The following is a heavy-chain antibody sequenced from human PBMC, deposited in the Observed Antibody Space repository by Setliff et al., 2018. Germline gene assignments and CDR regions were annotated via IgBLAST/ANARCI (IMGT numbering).Heavy chain of an antibody. CDR2: INHRGST. CDR3: ARHDARGYYYYMDV. V-gene: IGHV4-34*01. J-gene: IGHJ6*03. CDR1: GGTFSDYH. Sequence: PSETLSLTCAAYGGTFSDYHWTWIRQSPEKGLEWVGEINHRGSTKYNPSLKSRVTISVDTSKDQFSLKLSSVTAADTAIYYCARHDARGYYYYMDVWGEGATVTVSS. D-gene: IGHD3-10*01.